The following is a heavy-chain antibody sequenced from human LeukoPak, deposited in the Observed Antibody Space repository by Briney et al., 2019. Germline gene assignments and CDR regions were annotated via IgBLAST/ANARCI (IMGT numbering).Heavy chain of an antibody. CDR3: ARHRGGSGWDLDY. V-gene: IGHV5-51*01. Sequence: GESLKISCKGSGYSFTSYWIAWVRQMPGKGLEWMGAIYPGDSDTRYSPSFQGQVTISADKSISTAYVQWNSLKASDTAMYYCARHRGGSGWDLDYWGQGTLVTVSS. CDR2: IYPGDSDT. D-gene: IGHD6-19*01. CDR1: GYSFTSYW. J-gene: IGHJ4*02.